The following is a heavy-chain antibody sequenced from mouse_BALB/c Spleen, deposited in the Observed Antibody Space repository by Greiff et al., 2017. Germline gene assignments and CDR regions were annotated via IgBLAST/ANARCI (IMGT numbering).Heavy chain of an antibody. CDR1: GFSFSSYG. Sequence: DVHLVESGGDLVKPGGSLKLSCAASGFSFSSYGMSWVRQTPDKRLEWVATISSGGSYTYYPDSVKGRFTISRDNAKNTLYLQMSSLKSEDTAMYYCTRYETGTGFAYWGQGTLVTVSA. CDR2: ISSGGSYT. D-gene: IGHD4-1*01. V-gene: IGHV5-6*01. CDR3: TRYETGTGFAY. J-gene: IGHJ3*01.